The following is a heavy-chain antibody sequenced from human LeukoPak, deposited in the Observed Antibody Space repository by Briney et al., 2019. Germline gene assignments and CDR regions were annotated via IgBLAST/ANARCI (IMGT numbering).Heavy chain of an antibody. D-gene: IGHD3-3*01. Sequence: ASVKVSCKVSGYTLTELSMHWLRQAPGKGLEWMGGFDPEDGETIYAQKFQGRVTMTEDTSTDTAYMELSSLRSEDTAVYYCATDKPSGGIWSGYYFVRRAFDIWGQGTMVTVSS. V-gene: IGHV1-24*01. CDR2: FDPEDGET. CDR3: ATDKPSGGIWSGYYFVRRAFDI. J-gene: IGHJ3*02. CDR1: GYTLTELS.